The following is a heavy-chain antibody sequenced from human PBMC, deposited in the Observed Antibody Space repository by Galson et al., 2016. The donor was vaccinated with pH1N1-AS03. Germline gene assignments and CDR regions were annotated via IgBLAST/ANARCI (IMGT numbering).Heavy chain of an antibody. CDR2: ISSNSAST. Sequence: SLRLSCAASGFNFDKYTKTWVRQAPGKGLEWISSISSNSASTYYADSLKGRFTVSRDNAKNSLYLQMDSLSAEDTAVYYCAKVGGVFDWNDYNYMDVWGTGTTVTVAS. CDR1: GFNFDKYT. J-gene: IGHJ6*03. V-gene: IGHV3-21*01. D-gene: IGHD1-1*01. CDR3: AKVGGVFDWNDYNYMDV.